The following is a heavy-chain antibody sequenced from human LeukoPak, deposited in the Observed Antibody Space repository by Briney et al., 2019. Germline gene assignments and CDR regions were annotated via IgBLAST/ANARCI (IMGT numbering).Heavy chain of an antibody. Sequence: GGSLRLSCTASGFTFSSYAMSWVRQAPGKGLEWVSVISGRGDIAYYADSVKGRFTISRDNSKNTLYLQMNSLRAEDTAVYYCAKVRPPDIVVVPAAIGYWGQGTLVTVSS. CDR1: GFTFSSYA. V-gene: IGHV3-23*01. CDR3: AKVRPPDIVVVPAAIGY. J-gene: IGHJ4*02. D-gene: IGHD2-2*02. CDR2: ISGRGDIA.